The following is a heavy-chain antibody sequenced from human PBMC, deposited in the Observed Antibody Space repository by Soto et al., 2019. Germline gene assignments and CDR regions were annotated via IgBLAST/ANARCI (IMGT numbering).Heavy chain of an antibody. CDR1: GFTFSTYA. Sequence: EVQLLESGGGLVQPGGSLRLSCAASGFTFSTYAMNWVRQAPGKGLEWVSGISGSGDSTYYADSVKGRFTVSRDNSKNTLYRQMNSLRCEDSAVFYCASERSSGWSFDYWGQGPLVTVSP. D-gene: IGHD6-19*01. CDR3: ASERSSGWSFDY. CDR2: ISGSGDST. J-gene: IGHJ4*02. V-gene: IGHV3-23*01.